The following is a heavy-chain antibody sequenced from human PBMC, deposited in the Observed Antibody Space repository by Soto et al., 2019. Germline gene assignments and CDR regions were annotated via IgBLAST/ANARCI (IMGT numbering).Heavy chain of an antibody. Sequence: PSETLSLTCTVSGGYIKTNGYYWSWIRQYTGKGLGWIGYIYHSGTTHYNPSLKSRVTASVDTPNNQFSLKLSSVTAADTAVYYCARESSSTTPEPPYYYYYYMDVWGKGTTVTVSS. CDR3: ARESSSTTPEPPYYYYYYMDV. J-gene: IGHJ6*03. CDR2: IYHSGTT. D-gene: IGHD2-2*01. CDR1: GGYIKTNGYY. V-gene: IGHV4-61*08.